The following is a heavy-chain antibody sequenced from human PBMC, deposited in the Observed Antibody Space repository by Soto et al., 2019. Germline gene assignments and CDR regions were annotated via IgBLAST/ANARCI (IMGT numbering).Heavy chain of an antibody. Sequence: EVQLVESGGGLVQPGGSLKLSCAASGFTFSGSAMHWVRQTSGKGLEWVGRIRSKANSYATAYAASVKGRFTISRDDSKNTAYLQMNSLKTEDTAVYYCTLYSKSLYGSGDYYFDYWGQGTLVTVSS. D-gene: IGHD3-10*01. J-gene: IGHJ4*02. CDR1: GFTFSGSA. CDR2: IRSKANSYAT. V-gene: IGHV3-73*02. CDR3: TLYSKSLYGSGDYYFDY.